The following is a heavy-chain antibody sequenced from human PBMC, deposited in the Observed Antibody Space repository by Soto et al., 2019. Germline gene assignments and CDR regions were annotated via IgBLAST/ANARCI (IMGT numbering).Heavy chain of an antibody. J-gene: IGHJ4*02. Sequence: SETLSLTCTVSGGSICSGGYYWSWIRQHPGKGLEWIGYIYYSGSTYYNPSLKSRVTISVDTSKNQFSLKLSSVTAADTAVYYCARFYDSSGYYPLGPDYWGQGTLVTVSS. CDR3: ARFYDSSGYYPLGPDY. CDR1: GGSICSGGYY. D-gene: IGHD3-22*01. CDR2: IYYSGST. V-gene: IGHV4-31*03.